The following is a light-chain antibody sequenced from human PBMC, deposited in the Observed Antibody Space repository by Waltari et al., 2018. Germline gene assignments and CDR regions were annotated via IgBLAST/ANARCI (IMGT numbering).Light chain of an antibody. CDR2: VNSDGSH. Sequence: QLVLTQSPSASASLGASVKLTCTLNSGHSSNVVAWLQQQPEKGPRYLMKVNSDGSHSKGDEIPDRFSGSSSGAERYLTISSVQSEDEAGYYCQTGGHGTWVFGGGTKLTVL. J-gene: IGLJ3*02. CDR3: QTGGHGTWV. V-gene: IGLV4-69*01. CDR1: SGHSSNV.